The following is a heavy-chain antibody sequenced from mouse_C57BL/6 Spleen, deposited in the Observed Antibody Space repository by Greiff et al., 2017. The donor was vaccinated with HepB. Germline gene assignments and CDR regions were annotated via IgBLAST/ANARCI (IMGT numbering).Heavy chain of an antibody. CDR3: TKRGYSSGSYAMDY. CDR2: IDPETGGT. Sequence: VKLMESGAELVRPGASVTLSCKASGYTFTDYEMHWVKQTPVHGLEWIGAIDPETGGTAYNQKFKGKAILTADKSSSIAYMELRSLTSEDSAVYYCTKRGYSSGSYAMDYWGQGTSVTVSS. D-gene: IGHD3-2*02. CDR1: GYTFTDYE. V-gene: IGHV1-15*01. J-gene: IGHJ4*01.